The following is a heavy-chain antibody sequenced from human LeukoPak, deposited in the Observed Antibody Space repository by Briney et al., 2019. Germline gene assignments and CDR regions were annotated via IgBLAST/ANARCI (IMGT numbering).Heavy chain of an antibody. V-gene: IGHV3-7*01. CDR1: GFTFSSYG. CDR2: INQDGGDK. J-gene: IGHJ6*02. Sequence: GGSLRLTCAASGFTFSSYGMHWVRQAPGKGLQWVAHINQDGGDKNYLDSVRGRFTISRDNAKNSLYLQMNSLTADDTAVYYCARGHYDLNLWGQGTTVTVSS. CDR3: ARGHYDLNL.